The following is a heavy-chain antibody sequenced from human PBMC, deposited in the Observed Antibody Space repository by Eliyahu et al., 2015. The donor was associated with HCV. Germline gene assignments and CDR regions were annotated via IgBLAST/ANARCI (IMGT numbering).Heavy chain of an antibody. CDR1: GFXFRDYS. CDR2: ISSSSSSI. CDR3: ARGTPPRYCSSSSCYIFDS. V-gene: IGHV3-21*01. J-gene: IGHJ4*02. Sequence: EVQLVESGGGLVKPGGSLRLSCAASGFXFRDYSMIWVRQAPGKGLEWVSSISSSSSSIYYADSLKGRFTISRDNAKNSLYLQMNSLRVEDTAVYYCARGTPPRYCSSSSCYIFDSWGQGTLVTVSS. D-gene: IGHD2-2*02.